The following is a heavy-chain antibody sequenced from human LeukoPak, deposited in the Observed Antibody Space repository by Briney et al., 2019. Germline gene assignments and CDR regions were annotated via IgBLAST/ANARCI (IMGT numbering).Heavy chain of an antibody. V-gene: IGHV4-4*07. D-gene: IGHD3-3*01. Sequence: SETLSLTCTVSGGSISSYYWSWIRQPAGKGLEWIGRIYTSGSTNYNPSVKSRVTMSVDTSKYQFSLKLSSVTAADTAVYYCARMGRSDYDFWSGYYTPYNWFDPWGQGTLVTVSS. CDR2: IYTSGST. CDR1: GGSISSYY. J-gene: IGHJ5*02. CDR3: ARMGRSDYDFWSGYYTPYNWFDP.